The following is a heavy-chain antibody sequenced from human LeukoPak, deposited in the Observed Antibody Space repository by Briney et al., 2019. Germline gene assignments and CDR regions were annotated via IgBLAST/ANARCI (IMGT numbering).Heavy chain of an antibody. CDR3: ARDLGYCSSTSCYTSWFDP. J-gene: IGHJ5*02. V-gene: IGHV3-30*04. CDR2: ISYDGSNK. D-gene: IGHD2-2*02. Sequence: PGGSLRLSCAASGFTFSSYAMHWVRQAPGKGLEWVAVISYDGSNKYYADSVKGRFTISRDNSKNTLYLQMNSLRAEDTAVYYCARDLGYCSSTSCYTSWFDPWGQGTLVIVSS. CDR1: GFTFSSYA.